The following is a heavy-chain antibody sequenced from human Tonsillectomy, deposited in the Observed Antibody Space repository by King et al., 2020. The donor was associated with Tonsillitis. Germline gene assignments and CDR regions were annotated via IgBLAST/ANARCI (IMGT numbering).Heavy chain of an antibody. J-gene: IGHJ6*03. CDR2: ISASNGDT. CDR1: GYTFTSYG. Sequence: QLVQSGAEVKKPGASVKFSCKASGYTFTSYGISWLRQAPGQGLEWMGWISASNGDTNYAQKLQDRVTMTTNTSTSTAYMEVRSLRSDDTAVYYCARDMWNLHMDVWGKGTTVTVSS. D-gene: IGHD1-7*01. CDR3: ARDMWNLHMDV. V-gene: IGHV1-18*01.